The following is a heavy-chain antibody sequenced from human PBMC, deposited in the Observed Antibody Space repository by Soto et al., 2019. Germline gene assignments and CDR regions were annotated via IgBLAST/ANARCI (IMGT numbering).Heavy chain of an antibody. D-gene: IGHD3-22*01. V-gene: IGHV3-21*01. J-gene: IGHJ4*02. CDR3: ARGGDTSGSWPRY. CDR1: GFTFSSYA. CDR2: ISSSSTYI. Sequence: GSLRLSCAASGFTFSSYAMNWVRQAPGKGLEWVSSISSSSTYIYYADSLKGRFTISRDDAKNSLFLQMSSLRVEDTAVYFCARGGDTSGSWPRYWGQGTLVTVSS.